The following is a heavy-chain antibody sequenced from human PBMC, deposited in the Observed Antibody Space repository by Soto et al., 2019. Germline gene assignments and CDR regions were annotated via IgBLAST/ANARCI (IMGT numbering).Heavy chain of an antibody. CDR1: GFTFSTYA. V-gene: IGHV3-23*01. J-gene: IGHJ4*02. D-gene: IGHD6-19*01. Sequence: PWGSLRLSCVASGFTFSTYAMVCGRQAPWKGLEWVSVMSNSGDNTYYADSVKGRFTISRDNSENTLYLQMSSLRAEDTAVYYCAKDAARTSGWYYFDYWGQGALVTVSS. CDR2: MSNSGDNT. CDR3: AKDAARTSGWYYFDY.